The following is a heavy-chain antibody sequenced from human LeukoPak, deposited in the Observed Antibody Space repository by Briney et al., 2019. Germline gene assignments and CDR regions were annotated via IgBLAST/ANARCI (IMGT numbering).Heavy chain of an antibody. CDR2: IYYSGST. J-gene: IGHJ4*02. V-gene: IGHV4-59*08. CDR3: ARRAEYSSSSVDY. CDR1: GGSISSYY. Sequence: SETLSLTCTVSGGSISSYYWSWIRQPPGKGLEWIGYIYYSGSTNYNPSLKSRVTISVDTSKNQFSLKLSSVTAADTAVYYCARRAEYSSSSVDYWGQGTLVTVSS. D-gene: IGHD6-6*01.